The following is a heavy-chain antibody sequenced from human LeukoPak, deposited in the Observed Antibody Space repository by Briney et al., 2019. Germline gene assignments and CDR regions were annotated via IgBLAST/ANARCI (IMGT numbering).Heavy chain of an antibody. J-gene: IGHJ3*02. Sequence: GGSLRLSCAVSGFTFNSYAMSWVRQAPGKGLEWVSVISGSDGSTKYADSVKGRFTISRDNSQNTLSLQMNSLRVEDTAVYYCVREVYCTSSSCPGAFDIWGQGTMVTVSS. CDR1: GFTFNSYA. D-gene: IGHD2-2*01. CDR2: ISGSDGST. V-gene: IGHV3-23*01. CDR3: VREVYCTSSSCPGAFDI.